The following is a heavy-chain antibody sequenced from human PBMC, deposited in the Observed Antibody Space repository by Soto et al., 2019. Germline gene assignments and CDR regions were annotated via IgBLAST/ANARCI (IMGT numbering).Heavy chain of an antibody. CDR3: ARHTWSSGSPAAFDY. J-gene: IGHJ4*02. Sequence: GESLKISCKGSGYSFTSYWIGWVRQMPEKGLEWMGIIYPGDSETRYSPSFQGQVTISADRSISTAYLQWGSLKASDTAMYYCARHTWSSGSPAAFDYWGQGTQVTVSS. D-gene: IGHD1-26*01. V-gene: IGHV5-51*01. CDR1: GYSFTSYW. CDR2: IYPGDSET.